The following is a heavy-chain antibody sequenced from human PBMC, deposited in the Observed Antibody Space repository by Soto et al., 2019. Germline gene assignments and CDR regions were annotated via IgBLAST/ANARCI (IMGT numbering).Heavy chain of an antibody. CDR3: ARDAAPFGYDGGDY. Sequence: SVKVSCKASGGTFSSYTISWVRQAPGQGLEWMGRIFPILGIANYAQKFQGRVTITADKSTSTAYMELSSLRSEDTAVYYCARDAAPFGYDGGDYWGQGTLVTVSS. CDR1: GGTFSSYT. CDR2: IFPILGIA. V-gene: IGHV1-69*04. J-gene: IGHJ4*02. D-gene: IGHD5-12*01.